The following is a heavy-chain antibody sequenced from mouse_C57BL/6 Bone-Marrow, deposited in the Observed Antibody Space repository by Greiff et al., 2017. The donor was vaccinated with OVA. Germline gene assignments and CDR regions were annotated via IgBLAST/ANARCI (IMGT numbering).Heavy chain of an antibody. CDR2: IYPGSGNT. Sequence: QVQLQQSGAELVRPGASVKLSCKASGYTFTDYYINWVKQRPGQGLEWIARIYPGSGNTYYNEKFKGKATLTAEKSSSTAYMQLSSLTSEDSAVYFCARSLYGNYASFAYWGQGTLVTVSA. D-gene: IGHD2-1*01. CDR3: ARSLYGNYASFAY. J-gene: IGHJ3*01. V-gene: IGHV1-76*01. CDR1: GYTFTDYY.